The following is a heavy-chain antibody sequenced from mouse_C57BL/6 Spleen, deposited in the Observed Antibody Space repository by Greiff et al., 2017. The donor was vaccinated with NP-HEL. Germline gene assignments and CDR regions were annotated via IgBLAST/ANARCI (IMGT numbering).Heavy chain of an antibody. Sequence: EVQLQQSGTVLARPGASVKMSCKTSGYTFTSYWMHWVKRRPGQGLEWIGAIYPGNSDTSYNQKFKGKAKLTAVTSASTAYMELSSLTNEDSAVYYCTRGATVVARYFDVWGTGTTVTVSS. CDR2: IYPGNSDT. CDR1: GYTFTSYW. J-gene: IGHJ1*03. D-gene: IGHD1-1*01. V-gene: IGHV1-5*01. CDR3: TRGATVVARYFDV.